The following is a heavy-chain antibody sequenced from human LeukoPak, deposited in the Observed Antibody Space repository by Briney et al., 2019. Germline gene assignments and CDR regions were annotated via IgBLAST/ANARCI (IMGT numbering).Heavy chain of an antibody. CDR3: SRRGTTSSIGWFDP. J-gene: IGHJ5*02. Sequence: SETLSLTCSVSGASIRSSTHYWSWLRQAPGTGLEWVGSIFYSGDTYYNPSLRSRLTIAVDTSKNQFSLNLASVTASDTGTYFCSRRGTTSSIGWFDPWGQGSPVIVSS. V-gene: IGHV4-39*01. D-gene: IGHD3-16*01. CDR2: IFYSGDT. CDR1: GASIRSSTHY.